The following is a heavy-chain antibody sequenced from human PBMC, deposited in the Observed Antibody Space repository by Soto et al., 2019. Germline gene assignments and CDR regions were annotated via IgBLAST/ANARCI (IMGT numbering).Heavy chain of an antibody. J-gene: IGHJ5*01. CDR2: VSANNGFT. Sequence: QVSLVQSGGELRRPGASVNVSCWTAGYSLTNFALSWVRQAPGQGLEWIGFVSANNGFTHFAQKFQGRVSVKTDTSTSTVYLDLRSLSSDDTAVYYCARGGAARHLDSWGQGTPVTVSP. V-gene: IGHV1-18*01. D-gene: IGHD6-6*01. CDR3: ARGGAARHLDS. CDR1: GYSLTNFA.